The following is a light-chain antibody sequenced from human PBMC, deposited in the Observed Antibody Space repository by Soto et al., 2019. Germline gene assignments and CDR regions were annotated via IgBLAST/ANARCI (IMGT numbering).Light chain of an antibody. J-gene: IGKJ4*01. V-gene: IGKV3-20*01. CDR2: DAS. Sequence: EIELTQSPGTLSLSPGDRGTLSCRASQSVSSSYLAWYQQKPGQAPRLLIQDASSRATGIPDRFSGSGSGTDFTLTISRLEPEDFAVYYCQQYGSSPLTFGGGTKVDIK. CDR3: QQYGSSPLT. CDR1: QSVSSSY.